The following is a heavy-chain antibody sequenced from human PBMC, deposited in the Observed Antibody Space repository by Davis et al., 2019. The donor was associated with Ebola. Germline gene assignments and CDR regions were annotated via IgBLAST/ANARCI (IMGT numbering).Heavy chain of an antibody. CDR1: GFTFSNYA. Sequence: GESLKISCAASGFTFSNYAMNWVRQAPGKGLEWVSYISSSSSVMSYADSVKGRFTISRDNAKNSLHLQMNSLRDEDTAVYYCARDQYCGGDCSGARPLDYWGQGTLVTVSS. CDR2: ISSSSSVM. J-gene: IGHJ4*02. CDR3: ARDQYCGGDCSGARPLDY. V-gene: IGHV3-48*02. D-gene: IGHD2-21*02.